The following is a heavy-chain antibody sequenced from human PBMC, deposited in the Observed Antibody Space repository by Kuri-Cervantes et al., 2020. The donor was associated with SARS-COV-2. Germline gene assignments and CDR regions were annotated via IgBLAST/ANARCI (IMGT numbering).Heavy chain of an antibody. V-gene: IGHV3-48*03. D-gene: IGHD3-10*01. CDR2: ISSSGSTI. J-gene: IGHJ1*01. CDR3: ARAQNTYGSGSYVYFQH. CDR1: GFTFSYYE. Sequence: GGSLRLSCAASGFTFSYYEMNWIRQAPGKGLEWVSYISSSGSTIYYADSVKGRFTISRDNAKNSLYLQMNSLRAEDTAVYYCARAQNTYGSGSYVYFQHWGQGTLVTVSS.